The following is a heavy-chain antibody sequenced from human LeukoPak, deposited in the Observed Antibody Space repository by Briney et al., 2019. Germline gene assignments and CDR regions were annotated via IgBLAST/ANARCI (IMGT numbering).Heavy chain of an antibody. Sequence: SETLSLTCTVSSGSISSSSYYWGWIRQPPGKGLEWIGSIYYSGSTYYKPSLKSRVTISVDTSKSQFSLKLSSVTAADTAVYYCARCGYYDFWSGYNPATFDYWGQGTLVTVSS. V-gene: IGHV4-39*01. CDR1: SGSISSSSYY. J-gene: IGHJ4*02. D-gene: IGHD3-3*01. CDR2: IYYSGST. CDR3: ARCGYYDFWSGYNPATFDY.